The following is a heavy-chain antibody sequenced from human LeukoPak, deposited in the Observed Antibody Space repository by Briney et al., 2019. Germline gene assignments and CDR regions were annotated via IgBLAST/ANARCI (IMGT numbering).Heavy chain of an antibody. Sequence: GGSLRLSCAASGFTFSSYWMNWVRQAPGKGLEWVANMNYDGSEKYYIDSVKGRFTMSRDNAKNSLYLQMNSLRAEDTAVYYCARAGINVLLWFGELLDVWGKGTTVTISS. CDR3: ARAGINVLLWFGELLDV. V-gene: IGHV3-7*03. J-gene: IGHJ6*04. CDR2: MNYDGSEK. CDR1: GFTFSSYW. D-gene: IGHD3-10*01.